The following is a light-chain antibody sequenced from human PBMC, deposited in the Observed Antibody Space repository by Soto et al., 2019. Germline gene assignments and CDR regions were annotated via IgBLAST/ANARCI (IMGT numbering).Light chain of an antibody. CDR3: QQYGNLPLT. V-gene: IGKV1-33*01. CDR1: QAISHY. Sequence: DIQMTQSPSSLSASVGDRVTISCQASQAISHYLNWYQQKPGRAPKLLIYDASNLETGVPSRFSGSGSGTDFTFTISSLQPEDIATYYCQQYGNLPLTFGGGTKVELK. J-gene: IGKJ4*01. CDR2: DAS.